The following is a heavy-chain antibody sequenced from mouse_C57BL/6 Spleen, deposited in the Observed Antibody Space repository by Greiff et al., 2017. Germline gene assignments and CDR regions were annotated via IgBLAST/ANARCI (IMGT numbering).Heavy chain of an antibody. D-gene: IGHD2-4*01. J-gene: IGHJ2*01. CDR2: INPSTGGT. CDR3: ARGGDYDGLGY. CDR1: GYSFTGYY. Sequence: EVQLKESGPELVKPGASVKISCKASGYSFTGYYMNWVKQSPEKSLEWIGEINPSTGGTTYNQKFKAKATLTVDKSSSTAYMQLKSLTSEDSAVYYCARGGDYDGLGYWGQGTTLTVSS. V-gene: IGHV1-42*01.